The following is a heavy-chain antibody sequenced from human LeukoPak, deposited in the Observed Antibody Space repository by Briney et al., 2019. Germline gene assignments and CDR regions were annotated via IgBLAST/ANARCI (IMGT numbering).Heavy chain of an antibody. CDR2: ISGSGGST. J-gene: IGHJ4*02. D-gene: IGHD4-23*01. CDR3: AKDSYGGNSPYYFDY. Sequence: GGSLRLSCAASGFTFSGYAMSWVRQAPGKGLEWVSAISGSGGSTYYADSVKGRFTISRDNSKNTLYLQMNSLRAEDTAVYYCAKDSYGGNSPYYFDYWGQGTLVTVSS. V-gene: IGHV3-23*01. CDR1: GFTFSGYA.